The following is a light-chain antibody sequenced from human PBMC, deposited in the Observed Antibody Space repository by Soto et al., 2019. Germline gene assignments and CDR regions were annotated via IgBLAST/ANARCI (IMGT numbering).Light chain of an antibody. V-gene: IGKV4-1*01. CDR3: QQYYSTPRT. CDR1: QSVLYSSKNKNY. Sequence: DIVMTQSPDSLAVSLGERATINCKSSQSVLYSSKNKNYLAWYQQKPGQPPKLLIYWASTRESGVPDRFSGSGSGTDITLTISSLQAEDVAVYYCQQYYSTPRTFGQGTKLEIK. CDR2: WAS. J-gene: IGKJ2*01.